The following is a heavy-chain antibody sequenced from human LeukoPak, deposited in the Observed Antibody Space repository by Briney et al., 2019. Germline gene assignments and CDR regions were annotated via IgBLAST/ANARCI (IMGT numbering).Heavy chain of an antibody. J-gene: IGHJ4*02. CDR3: ASGTGYTNGCFDY. Sequence: GGSLRLSCAASEFTFSSYEMNWIRQAPGKGLEWVSYISSSGSTIYYADSVKGRFTISRDNAKNSLYLQINSLRAEDTAVYYCASGTGYTNGCFDYWGQGTLVTVSS. D-gene: IGHD6-19*01. CDR2: ISSSGSTI. V-gene: IGHV3-48*03. CDR1: EFTFSSYE.